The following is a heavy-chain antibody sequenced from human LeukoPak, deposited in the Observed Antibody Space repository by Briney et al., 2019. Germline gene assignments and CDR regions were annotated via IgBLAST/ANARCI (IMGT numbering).Heavy chain of an antibody. V-gene: IGHV1-46*01. CDR3: ARERENYDFFDYCYYMDV. CDR2: INPSGGST. CDR1: GYTSTSYY. Sequence: GASVKVSCKASGYTSTSYYMHWVRQAPGQGLEWMGIINPSGGSTSYAQKFQGRVTMTRDTSTSTVYMELSSLRSEDTAVYYCARERENYDFFDYCYYMDVWGKGTTVTVSS. D-gene: IGHD3-3*01. J-gene: IGHJ6*03.